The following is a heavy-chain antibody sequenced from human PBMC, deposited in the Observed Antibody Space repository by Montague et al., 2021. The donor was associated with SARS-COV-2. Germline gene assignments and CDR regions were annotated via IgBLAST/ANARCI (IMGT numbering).Heavy chain of an antibody. CDR2: ISGDGGST. V-gene: IGHV3-43*02. D-gene: IGHD2-21*02. Sequence: SLRLSCAASGFTFDDYAMHWVCQAPGKGLEWVSLISGDGGSTFYADSVKGRFTISRDNSKNSLYLQMNTLRTEDTALYYCAKDPEAYCGGDRYLGMDVWGKGTTVTVSS. CDR1: GFTFDDYA. CDR3: AKDPEAYCGGDRYLGMDV. J-gene: IGHJ6*04.